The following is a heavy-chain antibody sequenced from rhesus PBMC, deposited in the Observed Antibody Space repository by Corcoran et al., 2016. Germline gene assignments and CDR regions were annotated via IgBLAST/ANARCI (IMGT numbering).Heavy chain of an antibody. CDR1: GFSFSDYY. CDR2: SSDTGGST. V-gene: IGHV3S18*01. J-gene: IGHJ4*01. D-gene: IGHD4-29*01. CDR3: ARMYGSRLYYFDY. Sequence: EVQLVESGGGLAKPGGSLRLSCAASGFSFSDYYMYWVRQAPGKGLEWVSGSSDTGGSTYNADSVKGRFTSSRENAKNTLYLQMDSLRAEDTAVYYCARMYGSRLYYFDYWGQGVLVTVSS.